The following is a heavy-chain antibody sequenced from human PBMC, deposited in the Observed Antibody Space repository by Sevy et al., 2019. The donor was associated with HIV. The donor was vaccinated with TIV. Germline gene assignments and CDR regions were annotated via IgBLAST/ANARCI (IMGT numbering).Heavy chain of an antibody. D-gene: IGHD3-10*01. Sequence: GGSLRLSCAASGFTFSSYAMHWVRQAPGKGLEWVAVISYDGSNKYYADSVKGRFTISRDNSKNTLYLQMNSLRAEDTAVYYCARDASGGSGSYLDYCGQGTLVTVSS. CDR1: GFTFSSYA. V-gene: IGHV3-30-3*01. J-gene: IGHJ4*02. CDR3: ARDASGGSGSYLDY. CDR2: ISYDGSNK.